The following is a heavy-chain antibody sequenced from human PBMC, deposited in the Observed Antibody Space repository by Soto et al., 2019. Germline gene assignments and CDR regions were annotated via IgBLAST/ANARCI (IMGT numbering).Heavy chain of an antibody. D-gene: IGHD1-1*01. Sequence: GGSLRLSCAASGCTFSSYAMHWVRQAPGKGLEYVSAISSNGGSTYYANSVKGRFTISRDNSKNTLYLQMGSLRAEDMAVYYCARGTGTTRSWFDPWGQGTLVTVSS. CDR2: ISSNGGST. J-gene: IGHJ5*02. CDR1: GCTFSSYA. CDR3: ARGTGTTRSWFDP. V-gene: IGHV3-64*01.